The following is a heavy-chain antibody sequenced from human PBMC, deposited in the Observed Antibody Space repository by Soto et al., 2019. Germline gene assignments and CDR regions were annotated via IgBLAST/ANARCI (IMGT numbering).Heavy chain of an antibody. J-gene: IGHJ4*02. Sequence: SEALSLTCYFSCDSVSGYFCNWLRQPPGKGLEWIGEISQVGRARYNPSLETRITISVGTSKTQFSLNLTSVTDADTAVYYCARGYGYFRQWGQGALVTVSS. CDR2: ISQVGRA. V-gene: IGHV4-34*01. CDR1: CDSVSGYF. CDR3: ARGYGYFRQ. D-gene: IGHD4-17*01.